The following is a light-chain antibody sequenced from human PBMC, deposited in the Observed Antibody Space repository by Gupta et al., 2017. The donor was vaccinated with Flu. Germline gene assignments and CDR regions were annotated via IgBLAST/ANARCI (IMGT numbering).Light chain of an antibody. Sequence: GDRVNISCLESQGSHKYLIWYDQKPGKVPKLLIYSASTLQSGVAARFSGSGSGTDFTLTISSLEAEDIGTYYCQKFNDFSWTFGPGTKVEIK. CDR3: QKFNDFSWT. V-gene: IGKV1-27*01. CDR2: SAS. CDR1: QGSHKY. J-gene: IGKJ1*01.